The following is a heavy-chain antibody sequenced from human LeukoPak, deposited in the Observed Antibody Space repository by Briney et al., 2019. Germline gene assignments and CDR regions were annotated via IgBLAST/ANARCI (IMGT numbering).Heavy chain of an antibody. J-gene: IGHJ4*02. CDR1: GYTFTTYG. CDR2: ISGYHGDT. D-gene: IGHD7-27*01. CDR3: ARGVGANWGGINYFDY. Sequence: GASVNVSCKASGYTFTTYGVSWVRQAPGQGLEWMGWISGYHGDTDYAQKFQGRVTMTTDTSTSAAYMELRGLRSDDTAVYYCARGVGANWGGINYFDYWGQGTLVTVSS. V-gene: IGHV1-18*01.